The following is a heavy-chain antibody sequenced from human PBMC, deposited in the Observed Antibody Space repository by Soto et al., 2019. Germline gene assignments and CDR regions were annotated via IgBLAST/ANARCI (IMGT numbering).Heavy chain of an antibody. J-gene: IGHJ6*03. CDR2: VKSDGSST. CDR3: ARDQNWGLNYYYYMDV. D-gene: IGHD7-27*01. CDR1: GFTFSNYW. Sequence: GGSLRLSCVGSGFTFSNYWMHWVRQAPGKGLEWVSRVKSDGSSTSYADSVKGRFTISRDNAKNSLYLQMNSLRAEDTAVYYCARDQNWGLNYYYYMDVWGKGTTVTVSS. V-gene: IGHV3-74*01.